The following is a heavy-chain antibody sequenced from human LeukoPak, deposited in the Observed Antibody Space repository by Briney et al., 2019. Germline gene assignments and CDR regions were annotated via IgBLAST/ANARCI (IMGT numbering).Heavy chain of an antibody. Sequence: ASVKVSCKASGYTFTSYYMHWVRQAPGQGLEWMGIINPGGGSTSYAQKFQGRVTMTRDTSTSTVYMELSSLRSEDTAVYYCARVRYSSSWETDDAFDIWGQGTMVTVSS. CDR1: GYTFTSYY. CDR2: INPGGGST. D-gene: IGHD6-13*01. CDR3: ARVRYSSSWETDDAFDI. V-gene: IGHV1-46*01. J-gene: IGHJ3*02.